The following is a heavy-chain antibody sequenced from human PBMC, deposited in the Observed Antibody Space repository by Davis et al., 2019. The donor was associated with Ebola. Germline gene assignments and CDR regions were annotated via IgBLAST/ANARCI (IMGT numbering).Heavy chain of an antibody. J-gene: IGHJ5*02. CDR2: INHSGST. D-gene: IGHD2-2*01. CDR1: GGSFSGYY. CDR3: ARSVVAALGWFDP. Sequence: MPGGSLRLSCAVYGGSFSGYYWSWIRQPPGKGLEWIGEINHSGSTNYNPSLKSRVTISVDTSKNQFSLKLSSVTAADTAVYYCARSVVAALGWFDPWGQGTLVTVSS. V-gene: IGHV4-34*01.